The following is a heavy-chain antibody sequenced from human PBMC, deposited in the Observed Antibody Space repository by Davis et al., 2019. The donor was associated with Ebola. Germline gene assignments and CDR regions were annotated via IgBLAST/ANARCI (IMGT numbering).Heavy chain of an antibody. CDR2: INHSGST. Sequence: PEGSLRLSCAVYGGSFSGYYWSWIRQPPGKGLEWIGEINHSGSTNYNPSLKSRVTISVDTSKNQFSLKLSSVTAADTAVYYCARRESYYYYYYMDVWGKGTTVTVSS. J-gene: IGHJ6*03. CDR3: ARRESYYYYYYMDV. V-gene: IGHV4-34*01. CDR1: GGSFSGYY.